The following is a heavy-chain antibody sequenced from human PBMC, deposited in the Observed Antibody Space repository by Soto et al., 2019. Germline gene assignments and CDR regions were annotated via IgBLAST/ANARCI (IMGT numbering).Heavy chain of an antibody. J-gene: IGHJ6*02. CDR3: ARARALYDILTPEHNYYYYGMDV. CDR2: MNPNSGNT. Sequence: ASVKVSCKASGYTFTSYDINWVRQATGQGLEWMGWMNPNSGNTGYAQKFQGRVTMTRNTSISTAYMELSSLRSEDTAVYYCARARALYDILTPEHNYYYYGMDVWGQGTTVTVSS. CDR1: GYTFTSYD. V-gene: IGHV1-8*01. D-gene: IGHD3-9*01.